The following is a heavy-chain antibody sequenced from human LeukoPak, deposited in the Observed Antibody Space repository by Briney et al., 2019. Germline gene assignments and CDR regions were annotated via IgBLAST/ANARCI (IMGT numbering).Heavy chain of an antibody. V-gene: IGHV3-7*01. CDR1: GFIFSTYW. CDR2: IRPDGSEK. CDR3: ARGKAFDI. Sequence: PGGSLRLSCAASGFIFSTYWMSWVRQAPGKGLEWVANIRPDGSEKNYVDSVKGRFTVSRDNAKNSLSLQMNSLRVEDTAVYYCARGKAFDIWGQGTMVTVSS. J-gene: IGHJ3*02.